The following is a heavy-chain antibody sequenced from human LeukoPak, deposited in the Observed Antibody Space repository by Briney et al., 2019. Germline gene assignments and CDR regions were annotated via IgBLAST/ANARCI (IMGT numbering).Heavy chain of an antibody. Sequence: GGSLRLSCAASGFTFSGSTMHWVRQASGKGLEWVGRIKNKANSYATAYAASVTGRFTISRDDSQNTAYLQMNSLKTEDTAVYYCTRYCSGGSCSFDYWGQGTMVTVSS. CDR3: TRYCSGGSCSFDY. CDR1: GFTFSGST. J-gene: IGHJ4*02. D-gene: IGHD2-15*01. V-gene: IGHV3-73*01. CDR2: IKNKANSYAT.